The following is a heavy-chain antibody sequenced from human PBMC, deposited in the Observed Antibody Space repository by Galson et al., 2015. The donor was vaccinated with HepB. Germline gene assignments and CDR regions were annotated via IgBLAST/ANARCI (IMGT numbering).Heavy chain of an antibody. J-gene: IGHJ4*02. CDR1: GYTFTRFA. V-gene: IGHV7-4-1*02. Sequence: SVKVSCKASGYTFTRFAMNWVRQAPGQGLQWMGWVNTNTGNPTYAQGFTGRFVFSLDTSVSTANLQISSLKAEDTAVYYCARGDYDDSGYSGLYFDSWGQGSLVTVSS. CDR3: ARGDYDDSGYSGLYFDS. CDR2: VNTNTGNP. D-gene: IGHD3-22*01.